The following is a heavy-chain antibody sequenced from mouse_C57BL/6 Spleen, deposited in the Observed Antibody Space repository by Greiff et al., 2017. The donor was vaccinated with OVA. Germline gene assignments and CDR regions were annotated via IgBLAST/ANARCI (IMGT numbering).Heavy chain of an antibody. V-gene: IGHV1-64*01. J-gene: IGHJ2*01. Sequence: QVQLQQPGAELVKPGASVKLSCQASGYTFTSYWMHWVKQRPGQGLEWIGMIHPNSGSTNYNEKFKSKATLTVDKSSSTAYMQLSSLTSEDSAVYYCTRMGDGISYFDVWGQGTTLTVSS. CDR1: GYTFTSYW. CDR2: IHPNSGST. CDR3: TRMGDGISYFDV. D-gene: IGHD1-1*01.